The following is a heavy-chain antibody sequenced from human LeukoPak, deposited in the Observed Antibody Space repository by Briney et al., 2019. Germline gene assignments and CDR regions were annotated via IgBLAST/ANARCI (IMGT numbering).Heavy chain of an antibody. Sequence: ASVKVSCKASGYSFTSYYMHWVRQAPGQGLEWLGWINPNSGGTNYAQKFQGRVTMTRGTSISTAYMELSRLRSDDTAVYYCAREYYDSSAYNQEAIDYWGQGTLVTVSS. V-gene: IGHV1-2*02. CDR3: AREYYDSSAYNQEAIDY. J-gene: IGHJ4*02. CDR1: GYSFTSYY. CDR2: INPNSGGT. D-gene: IGHD3-22*01.